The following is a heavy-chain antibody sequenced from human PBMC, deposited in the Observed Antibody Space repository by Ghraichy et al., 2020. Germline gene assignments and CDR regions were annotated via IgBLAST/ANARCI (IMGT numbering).Heavy chain of an antibody. CDR1: GYTFTNFG. CDR2: INPHSGNT. D-gene: IGHD3-22*01. Sequence: ASVKVSCQASGYTFTNFGLAWVRQAPGQGLEWMGWINPHSGNTKSTQIRFIMTADKSTMTAYMELRSLTAGDTAIYYCARVTGGIYSSAYDYWGQGALVTVSS. V-gene: IGHV1-18*01. CDR3: ARVTGGIYSSAYDY. J-gene: IGHJ4*02.